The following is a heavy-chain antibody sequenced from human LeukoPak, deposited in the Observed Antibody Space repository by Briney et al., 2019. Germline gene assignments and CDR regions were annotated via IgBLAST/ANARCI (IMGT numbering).Heavy chain of an antibody. CDR3: ARGGGSGSYYRDYYNTMDA. D-gene: IGHD3-10*01. V-gene: IGHV4-59*08. CDR1: GGSIDTFY. CDR2: TYDSGST. Sequence: SETLSLTCTVSGGSIDTFYWSWIRQPPGKGLEWIGYTYDSGSTIYNPSLESRVTISADTSKNQFSLKLRSVTAADTAVYYCARGGGSGSYYRDYYNTMDAWGQGTTVTVSS. J-gene: IGHJ6*02.